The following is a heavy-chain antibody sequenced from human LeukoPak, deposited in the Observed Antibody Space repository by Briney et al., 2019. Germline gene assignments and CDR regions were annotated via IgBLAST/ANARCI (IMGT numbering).Heavy chain of an antibody. CDR3: ARVSSSGWSRDFDY. D-gene: IGHD6-19*01. Sequence: GGSLRLSCAASGFTVSSNYMSWVRQAPGKGLEWDSVIYSGGSTYYADSVKGRFTISRHNSKNTLYLQMNSLRAEDTAVYYCARVSSSGWSRDFDYWGQGTLVTVSS. V-gene: IGHV3-53*04. CDR2: IYSGGST. J-gene: IGHJ4*02. CDR1: GFTVSSNY.